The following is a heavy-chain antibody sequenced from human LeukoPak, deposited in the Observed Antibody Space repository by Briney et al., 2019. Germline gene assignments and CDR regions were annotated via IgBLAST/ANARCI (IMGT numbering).Heavy chain of an antibody. V-gene: IGHV3-9*01. CDR1: GFTFDDYA. J-gene: IGHJ4*02. D-gene: IGHD6-19*01. Sequence: GGSLRLSCAASGFTFDDYAMHWVRQAPGKGLEWVPGISWNSGSIGYADSVKGRFTISRDNAKNSLYLQMDSLRAEDTALYYCAKGTYPYSSGWYYFDYWGQGTLVTVSS. CDR2: ISWNSGSI. CDR3: AKGTYPYSSGWYYFDY.